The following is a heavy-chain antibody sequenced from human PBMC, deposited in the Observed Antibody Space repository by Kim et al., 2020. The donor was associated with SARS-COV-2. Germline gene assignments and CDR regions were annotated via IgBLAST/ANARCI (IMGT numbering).Heavy chain of an antibody. Sequence: SNKYYADSVKGRFTISRDNSKNTLYLQMNSLRAEDTAVYYCAKDLADISYWGQGTLVTVSS. J-gene: IGHJ4*02. V-gene: IGHV3-30*02. CDR2: SNK. D-gene: IGHD3-9*01. CDR3: AKDLADISY.